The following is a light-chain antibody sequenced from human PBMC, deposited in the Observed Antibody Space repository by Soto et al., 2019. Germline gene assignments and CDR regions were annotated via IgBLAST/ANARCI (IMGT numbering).Light chain of an antibody. Sequence: QSVLAQPPSVSGAPGQRVTISCTGSSSNIGAGYDVHWYQQLPGTAPKLLIYGNSNRPSGVPDRFSGSKSGTSASLAITGLQAEDLSNDSWKSYIYSLCLYV. J-gene: IGLJ1*01. CDR1: SSNIGAGYD. CDR3: KSYIYSLCLYV. V-gene: IGLV1-40*01. CDR2: GNS.